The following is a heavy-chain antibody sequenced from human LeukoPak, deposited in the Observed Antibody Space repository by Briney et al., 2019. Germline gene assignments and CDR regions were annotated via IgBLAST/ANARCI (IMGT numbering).Heavy chain of an antibody. V-gene: IGHV1-69*13. D-gene: IGHD3-3*01. J-gene: IGHJ4*02. CDR1: GGTFSSYA. Sequence: SVKVFCKASGGTFSSYAISWVRQAPGQGLEWMGGIIPIFGTANYAQKFQGRVTINADESTSTAYMELSSLRSEDTAVYYRARVALADPYYDFWSGYQYLDYWGQGTLVTVSS. CDR2: IIPIFGTA. CDR3: ARVALADPYYDFWSGYQYLDY.